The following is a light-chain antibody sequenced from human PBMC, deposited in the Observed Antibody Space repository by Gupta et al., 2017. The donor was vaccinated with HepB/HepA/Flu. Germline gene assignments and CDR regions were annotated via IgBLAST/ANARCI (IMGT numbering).Light chain of an antibody. J-gene: IGKJ2*01. CDR2: AAS. CDR3: QQSNSTPYT. Sequence: DIQMTQSPSSLSASVGDRVTITCRASQSISSYLYWYQQKPGKAPKLLIYAASRVKSGVPSRFSGSGSGTDFTLTISSLQPEDFATYYCQQSNSTPYTFGQGTKVEIK. V-gene: IGKV1-39*01. CDR1: QSISSY.